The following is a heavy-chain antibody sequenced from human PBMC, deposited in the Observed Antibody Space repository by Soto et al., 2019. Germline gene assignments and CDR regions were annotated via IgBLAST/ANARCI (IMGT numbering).Heavy chain of an antibody. CDR3: MRSHGAY. Sequence: QVQLQESGPGLVKTSETLSLTCTVSGGSVSSGPYHWNWVRQPPGKGLEWIAHISYSGTANYNPSLRGRVIMATDTSMNQFSLRLTSVTAADTAVYYCMRSHGAYWGQGALVTVSP. D-gene: IGHD2-8*01. V-gene: IGHV4-61*01. J-gene: IGHJ4*02. CDR2: ISYSGTA. CDR1: GGSVSSGPYH.